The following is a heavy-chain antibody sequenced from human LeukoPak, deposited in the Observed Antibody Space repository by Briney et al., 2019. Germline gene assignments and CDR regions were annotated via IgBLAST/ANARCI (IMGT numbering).Heavy chain of an antibody. Sequence: GGSLRLSCAASGFTFTDYAMTWVRQAPGKGLEWVSGINTNGDRTSYADSVKGRFTLSRDNSKNTLYLQMNSLRAEDTAVYYCARTGYSSGWYLFWGQGTLVTVSS. D-gene: IGHD6-19*01. J-gene: IGHJ4*02. V-gene: IGHV3-23*01. CDR3: ARTGYSSGWYLF. CDR2: INTNGDRT. CDR1: GFTFTDYA.